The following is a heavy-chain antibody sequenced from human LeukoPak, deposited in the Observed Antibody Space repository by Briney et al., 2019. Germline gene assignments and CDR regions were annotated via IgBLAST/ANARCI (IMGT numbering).Heavy chain of an antibody. D-gene: IGHD1-1*01. Sequence: SQTLSLTCAISGDSVSSNRAAWNWIRQSPSRGLEWLGRTYYRSKWYNDYAVSVKSRITINPDTSKNQFYLQLSSVTPDDIAXXXXXXGYPSLDYWGQGTLVTVSS. CDR3: XXGYPSLDY. CDR1: GDSVSSNRAA. J-gene: IGHJ4*02. CDR2: TYYRSKWYN. V-gene: IGHV6-1*01.